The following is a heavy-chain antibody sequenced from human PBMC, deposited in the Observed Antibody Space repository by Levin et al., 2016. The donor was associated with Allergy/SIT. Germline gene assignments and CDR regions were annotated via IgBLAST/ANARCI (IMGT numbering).Heavy chain of an antibody. CDR3: AKDRRLFISYSSSPSLLGY. J-gene: IGHJ4*02. CDR2: IRYDGSNK. D-gene: IGHD6-6*01. Sequence: VRQMPGKGLEWVAFIRYDGSNKYYADSVKGRFTISRDNSKNTLYLQMNSLRAEDTAVYYCAKDRRLFISYSSSPSLLGYWGQGTLVTVSS. V-gene: IGHV3-30*02.